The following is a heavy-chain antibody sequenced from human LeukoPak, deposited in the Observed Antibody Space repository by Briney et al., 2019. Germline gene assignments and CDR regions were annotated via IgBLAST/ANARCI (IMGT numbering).Heavy chain of an antibody. Sequence: GESLRLSCAASGFIFKKYWMNWVRQVPGKGLECLANIKEDGSETYYADSVKGRFSISRDNPKNLLFLQINSLRVEDTAVYYCARETPRRGETRDGYRWGQGTVVTVSS. CDR2: IKEDGSET. CDR1: GFIFKKYW. CDR3: ARETPRRGETRDGYR. D-gene: IGHD5-24*01. J-gene: IGHJ4*02. V-gene: IGHV3-7*01.